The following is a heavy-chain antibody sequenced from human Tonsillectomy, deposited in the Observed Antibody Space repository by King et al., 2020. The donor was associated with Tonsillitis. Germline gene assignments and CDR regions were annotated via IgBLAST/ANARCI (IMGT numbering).Heavy chain of an antibody. CDR1: GGSFSGYY. CDR3: ARGGYTYAYRNDAFDI. Sequence: VQLQQWGAGLLKPSETLSLTCAVYGGSFSGYYWSWIRQSPGKGLEWIGEINHSGSTNYNPSLKSRVTISVETSKNHFSLKQSSVTAADTAVYYCARGGYTYAYRNDAFDIWGQGTMVTVSS. V-gene: IGHV4-34*01. CDR2: INHSGST. J-gene: IGHJ3*02. D-gene: IGHD3-16*01.